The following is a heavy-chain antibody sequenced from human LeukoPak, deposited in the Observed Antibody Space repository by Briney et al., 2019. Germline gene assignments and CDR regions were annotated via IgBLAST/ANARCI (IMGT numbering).Heavy chain of an antibody. D-gene: IGHD3-9*01. CDR3: ARGLPYYDILTGYYAFDI. V-gene: IGHV4-34*01. CDR1: GGSFSGYY. Sequence: PSETLSLTCAVYGGSFSGYYWSWIRQPPGKGLEWIGEINHSGSTNYNPSLKSRVTISVDTSKNQFSLKLSSVTAADTAVYYCARGLPYYDILTGYYAFDIWGQGTMVTVSS. J-gene: IGHJ3*02. CDR2: INHSGST.